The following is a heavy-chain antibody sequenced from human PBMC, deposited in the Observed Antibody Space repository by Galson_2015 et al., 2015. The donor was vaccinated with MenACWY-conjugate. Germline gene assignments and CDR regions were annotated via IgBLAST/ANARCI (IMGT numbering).Heavy chain of an antibody. CDR3: ARMHIVLDATDAFDI. Sequence: PALVNPTQALTLACTFSGFSLSTYELCIYWVRQPPGKALEGLARVDWRDNKYYTTSLKTRLTISKDTSTNQVVLTMTNVDPVDTATYYCARMHIVLDATDAFDIWGQGTMVTVSS. J-gene: IGHJ3*02. CDR2: VDWRDNK. V-gene: IGHV2-70*18. D-gene: IGHD3-22*01. CDR1: GFSLSTYELC.